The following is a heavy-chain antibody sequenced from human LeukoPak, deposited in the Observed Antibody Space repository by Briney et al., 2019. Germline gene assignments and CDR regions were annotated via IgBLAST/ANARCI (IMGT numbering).Heavy chain of an antibody. J-gene: IGHJ3*02. CDR3: AKGPYSAFDI. V-gene: IGHV3-23*01. CDR2: ISASGGST. D-gene: IGHD2-15*01. CDR1: GFTFSSYA. Sequence: GGSLRLSCAASGFTFSSYAMSWVRQAPGKGPEWVSTISASGGSTYYADSVKGRFTISRDNSKNTLYLQMNSLRAEDTAVYYCAKGPYSAFDIWGQGTMVTVSS.